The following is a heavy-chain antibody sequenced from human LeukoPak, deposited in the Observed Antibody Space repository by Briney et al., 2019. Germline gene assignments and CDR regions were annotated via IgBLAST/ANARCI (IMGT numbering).Heavy chain of an antibody. Sequence: GASVTVSLKSSVYTFTTYVISWVRQAPGPGLGGMGWIGVYNSNGNYAQKLQSRDTMTTDRSTSTAFMELRSLRSDDTAVYYCARDQGDSSSWYSVYYYYYYGMDVWGQGTTVTVSS. V-gene: IGHV1-18*01. D-gene: IGHD6-13*01. J-gene: IGHJ6*02. CDR3: ARDQGDSSSWYSVYYYYYYGMDV. CDR2: IGVYNSNG. CDR1: VYTFTTYV.